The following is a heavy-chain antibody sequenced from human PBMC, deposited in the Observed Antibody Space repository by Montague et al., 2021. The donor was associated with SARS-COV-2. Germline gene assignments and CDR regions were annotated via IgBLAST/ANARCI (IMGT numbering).Heavy chain of an antibody. J-gene: IGHJ4*02. V-gene: IGHV4-59*01. CDR3: ARDLRDAPAY. CDR2: VYYSGST. CDR1: GGSISTYY. Sequence: SETLSLTCTVSGGSISTYYWSWIRQPPGTRLEWIGYVYYSGSTKYNPSLQSRLIISVDTSENQFSLKLNSVTAADTAIYYCARDLRDAPAYWGQGILVTVSS.